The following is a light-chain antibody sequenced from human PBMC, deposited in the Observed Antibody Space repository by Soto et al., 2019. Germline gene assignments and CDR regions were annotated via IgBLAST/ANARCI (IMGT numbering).Light chain of an antibody. CDR3: QQYNRYTWT. Sequence: IQMTQSPSSLSASXXXXXXXXXXASQGIRNDLGWYQQKPGKAPKLLIYAASSLQSGVPSRFSGSGSGTEFTLTISSLQPDDFATYYCQQYNRYTWTFGQGTKVDIK. V-gene: IGKV1-17*01. CDR1: QGIRND. CDR2: AAS. J-gene: IGKJ1*01.